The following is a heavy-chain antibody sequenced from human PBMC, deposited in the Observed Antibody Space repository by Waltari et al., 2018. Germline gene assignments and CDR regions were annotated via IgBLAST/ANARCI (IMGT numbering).Heavy chain of an antibody. CDR3: ARPPLRYFDWLGVRGYYMDV. Sequence: QVQLVQSGSELKKPGASVKVSCKASGYTFTSYAMNWVRQAPGQGLEWMGWINTNTGNPTYAQGFTGRFVFSLDTSVSTAYLQISSLRSEDTAVYYCARPPLRYFDWLGVRGYYMDVWGKGTTVTVSS. CDR2: INTNTGNP. D-gene: IGHD3-9*01. J-gene: IGHJ6*03. CDR1: GYTFTSYA. V-gene: IGHV7-4-1*02.